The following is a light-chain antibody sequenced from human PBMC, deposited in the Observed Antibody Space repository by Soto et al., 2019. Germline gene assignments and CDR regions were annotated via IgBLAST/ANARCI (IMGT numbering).Light chain of an antibody. V-gene: IGKV3-20*01. CDR1: QSVRSSY. J-gene: IGKJ2*01. CDR3: QQYGSSPGYT. Sequence: EIVLTQSPDILSLSPGERATLSCRASQSVRSSYLAWYQQRPGQAPRLLIYGASSRATGIPDRFSGDGSGTDFTLTISRLEPEDFAVYYCQQYGSSPGYTFGQGNKLEIK. CDR2: GAS.